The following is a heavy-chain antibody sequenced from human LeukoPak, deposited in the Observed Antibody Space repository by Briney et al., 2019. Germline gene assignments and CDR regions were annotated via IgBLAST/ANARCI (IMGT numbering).Heavy chain of an antibody. CDR1: GISFSSYW. Sequence: RAGGSLRLSCVASGISFSSYWMAWVRQAPGKGLEWVANIKYDGTHKFYADSVKGRFTISRDNSKNTLYLQMNSLRPEDTAVYYCAKAASHYYVSTGYYPWGQGTMVTVSS. V-gene: IGHV3-7*01. J-gene: IGHJ3*01. CDR3: AKAASHYYVSTGYYP. CDR2: IKYDGTHK. D-gene: IGHD3-22*01.